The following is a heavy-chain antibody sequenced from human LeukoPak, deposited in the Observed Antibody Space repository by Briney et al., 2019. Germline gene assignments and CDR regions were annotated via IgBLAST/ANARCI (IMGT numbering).Heavy chain of an antibody. CDR2: IRYDGSNK. J-gene: IGHJ4*02. Sequence: GGSLRLSCAASGFTFSSYGMHWVRQAPGKGLEWVAFIRYDGSNKYYADSVKGRFTISRDNSKNTLYLQMNSLRAEDTAVYYCAKDGWYYDSSGYSHGLDYWGQGTLVTVSS. V-gene: IGHV3-30*02. CDR1: GFTFSSYG. CDR3: AKDGWYYDSSGYSHGLDY. D-gene: IGHD3-22*01.